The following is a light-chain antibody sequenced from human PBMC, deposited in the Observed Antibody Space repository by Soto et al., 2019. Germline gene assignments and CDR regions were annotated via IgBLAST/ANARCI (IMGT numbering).Light chain of an antibody. Sequence: DIQMTQSPSTLSASVGDRVTITCRASQSISSWLAWYQQKPGKAPKLLIYDASSLESGVPSRFSGSGSGTDFTFTISSMQPDDLATYYCQQYHGFSRTFGQGTKVDIK. CDR2: DAS. CDR1: QSISSW. V-gene: IGKV1-5*01. J-gene: IGKJ1*01. CDR3: QQYHGFSRT.